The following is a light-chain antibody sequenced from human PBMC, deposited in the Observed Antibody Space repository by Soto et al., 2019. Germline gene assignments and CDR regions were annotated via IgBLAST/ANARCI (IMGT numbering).Light chain of an antibody. V-gene: IGKV1-39*01. CDR1: QTIDTY. J-gene: IGKJ1*01. Sequence: DIQLTQSPSSLSASVGDRVTITCRASQTIDTYLYWYQHKPGTAPKVLIYAATYLQNGVPSRFCGTGSGADFTLTISSLQPEDFATYYCQQNFNFPRTFGQGTKVDIK. CDR3: QQNFNFPRT. CDR2: AAT.